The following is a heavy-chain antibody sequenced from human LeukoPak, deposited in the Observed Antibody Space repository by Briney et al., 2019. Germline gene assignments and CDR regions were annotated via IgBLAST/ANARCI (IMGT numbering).Heavy chain of an antibody. CDR1: GFTFDDYS. D-gene: IGHD6-6*01. CDR2: ISWNSGSI. Sequence: CRSLRLTCAASGFTFDDYSMHWVRQAPGEGLEWVSGISWNSGSIGYADSVKGRFTISRDNSKNTLYLQMNSLRAEDTAVYYCAKDKYSSSSVFDYWGQGTLVTVSS. J-gene: IGHJ4*02. V-gene: IGHV3-9*01. CDR3: AKDKYSSSSVFDY.